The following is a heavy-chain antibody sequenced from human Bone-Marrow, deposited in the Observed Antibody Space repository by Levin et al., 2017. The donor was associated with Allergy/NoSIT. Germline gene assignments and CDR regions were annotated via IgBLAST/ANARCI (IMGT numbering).Heavy chain of an antibody. CDR3: AKDLLPKRRPGGWARDYYGMDV. CDR1: GFTFDDYA. Sequence: SLKISCAASGFTFDDYAMHWVRQAPGKGLEWVSGISWNSGSIGYADSVKGRFTISRDNAKNSLYLQMNSLRAEDTALYYCAKDLLPKRRPGGWARDYYGMDVWGQGTTVTVSS. CDR2: ISWNSGSI. V-gene: IGHV3-9*01. D-gene: IGHD3-10*01. J-gene: IGHJ6*02.